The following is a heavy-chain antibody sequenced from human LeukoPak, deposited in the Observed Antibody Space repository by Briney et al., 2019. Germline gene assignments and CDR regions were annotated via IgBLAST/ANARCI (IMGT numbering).Heavy chain of an antibody. Sequence: SQTLSLTCTVTGGSISSGGYYWSWIRQHPGKGLEWIGYIYYSGSTYYNPSLKSRVTISVDTSKNQFSLKLSSVTAADTAMYYCARDGRWNDSKAVDYWGQGTPVTVSS. CDR1: GGSISSGGYY. V-gene: IGHV4-31*03. J-gene: IGHJ4*02. D-gene: IGHD1-1*01. CDR3: ARDGRWNDSKAVDY. CDR2: IYYSGST.